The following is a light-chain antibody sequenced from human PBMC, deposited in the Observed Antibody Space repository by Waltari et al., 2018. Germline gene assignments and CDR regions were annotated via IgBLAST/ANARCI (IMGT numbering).Light chain of an antibody. J-gene: IGLJ1*01. CDR3: SSYRTSSTFV. V-gene: IGLV2-14*01. CDR1: RSDVGGYNH. Sequence: QSALTQPASVSGSPGQSTTISCPGTRSDVGGYNHVSWYQQTPGKAPKLLIYDVTKRPLGVSNRYSGSKSGNTASLTISGLQAEDEAVYYCSSYRTSSTFVFGPGTKVTVL. CDR2: DVT.